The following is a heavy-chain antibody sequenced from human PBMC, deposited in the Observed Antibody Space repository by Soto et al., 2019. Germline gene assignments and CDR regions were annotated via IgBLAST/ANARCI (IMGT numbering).Heavy chain of an antibody. CDR3: AREGSRWPHRNNWFDP. CDR1: GFTFSSYE. D-gene: IGHD6-13*01. Sequence: GGSLRLSCAASGFTFSSYEMNWVRQAPGKGLEWVSYISSSGSTIYYADSVKGRFTISRDNAKNSLYLQMNSLRAEDTAVYYCAREGSRWPHRNNWFDPWGQGTLVTVSS. CDR2: ISSSGSTI. J-gene: IGHJ5*02. V-gene: IGHV3-48*03.